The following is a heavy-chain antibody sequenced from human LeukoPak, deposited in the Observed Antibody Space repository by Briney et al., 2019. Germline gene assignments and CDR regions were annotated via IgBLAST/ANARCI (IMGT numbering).Heavy chain of an antibody. CDR1: GFTFSTYA. J-gene: IGHJ3*02. Sequence: GGSLRLSCAASGFTFSTYAMDWVRQAPGKGLEWVAIISSDGTNENYADSARGRFSISRDNSKDTLFLQMSSLRIEDTAVYYCAVQGFDIWGQGTMVTVSS. V-gene: IGHV3-30-3*01. CDR3: AVQGFDI. CDR2: ISSDGTNE.